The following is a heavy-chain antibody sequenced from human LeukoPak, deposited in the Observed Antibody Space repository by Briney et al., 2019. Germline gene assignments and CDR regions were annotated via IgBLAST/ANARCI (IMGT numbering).Heavy chain of an antibody. CDR3: ARDGSGTFHWFDP. D-gene: IGHD3-10*01. J-gene: IGHJ5*02. CDR2: IYHSGTT. CDR1: GDSISSSFS. Sequence: SGTLSLTCAVSGDSISSSFSWSWVRQSPVKGLEWIGEIYHSGTTNYNPSLKSRVTISVDKSKNQVSLKLNSVTAADTAVYYCARDGSGTFHWFDPWGQRTLVTVST. V-gene: IGHV4-4*02.